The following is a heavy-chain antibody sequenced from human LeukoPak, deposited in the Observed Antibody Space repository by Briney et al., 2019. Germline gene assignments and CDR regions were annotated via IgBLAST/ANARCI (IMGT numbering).Heavy chain of an antibody. CDR1: GGSISSGSYY. J-gene: IGHJ6*03. Sequence: PSETLSLTCTVSGGSISSGSYYWSWIRQPAGKGLEWIGRIYTSGSTNYNPSLKSRVTISVDTSKNQFSLKLSSVTAADTAVYYCARDRTTAQPYYYYYMDVWGKGTTVTVSS. CDR3: ARDRTTAQPYYYYYMDV. CDR2: IYTSGST. V-gene: IGHV4-61*02. D-gene: IGHD4-17*01.